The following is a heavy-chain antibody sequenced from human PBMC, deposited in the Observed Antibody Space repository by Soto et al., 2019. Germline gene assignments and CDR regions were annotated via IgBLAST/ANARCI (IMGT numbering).Heavy chain of an antibody. D-gene: IGHD3-3*01. Sequence: SETLSLTCTVSGGSVSSGSYYWSWIRQPPGKGLEWIGYIYYSGSTNYNPSLKSRVTISVDTSKNLFSLKLSSVTAADTAVYYCARGATDFDYDFWSGYDYWGQGTLVTVSS. CDR3: ARGATDFDYDFWSGYDY. V-gene: IGHV4-61*01. CDR2: IYYSGST. CDR1: GGSVSSGSYY. J-gene: IGHJ4*02.